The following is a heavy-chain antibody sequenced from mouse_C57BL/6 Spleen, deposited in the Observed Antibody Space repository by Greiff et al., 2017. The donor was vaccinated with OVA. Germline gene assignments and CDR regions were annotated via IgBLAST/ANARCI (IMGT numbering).Heavy chain of an antibody. J-gene: IGHJ3*01. CDR1: GFTFSSYA. Sequence: DVQLQESGGGLVKPGGSLKLSCAASGFTFSSYAMSWVRQTPEKRLEWVATISDGGSYTYYPDNVKGRFTISRDNAKNNLYLQMSHLKSEDTAMYYCARDDGGAYWGQGTLVTVSA. D-gene: IGHD2-3*01. CDR3: ARDDGGAY. V-gene: IGHV5-4*01. CDR2: ISDGGSYT.